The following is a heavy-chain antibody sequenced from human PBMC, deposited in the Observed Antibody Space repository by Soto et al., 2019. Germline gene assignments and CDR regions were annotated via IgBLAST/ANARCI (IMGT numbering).Heavy chain of an antibody. CDR2: ISYDGSNK. D-gene: IGHD3-10*01. J-gene: IGHJ6*02. V-gene: IGHV3-30*18. Sequence: LRLSCAASGFTFSSYGMHWVRQAPGKGLEWVAVISYDGSNKYYADSVKGRFTISRDNSKNTLYLQMSSLRAEDTAVYYCAKENYRYGSGSYPYYYYGMDVWGQGTTVTVSS. CDR1: GFTFSSYG. CDR3: AKENYRYGSGSYPYYYYGMDV.